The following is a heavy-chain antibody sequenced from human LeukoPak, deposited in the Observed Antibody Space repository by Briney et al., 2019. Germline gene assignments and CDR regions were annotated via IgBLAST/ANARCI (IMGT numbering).Heavy chain of an antibody. V-gene: IGHV4-39*01. CDR3: ARPYSSGWPWFDP. CDR2: IYYSGST. D-gene: IGHD6-19*01. CDR1: GGSISSGGYY. J-gene: IGHJ5*02. Sequence: SETLSLTCTVSGGSISSGGYYWGWIRQPPGKGLEWIGSIYYSGSTYYNPSLKSRVTISADTSKNQFSLKLSSVNGADAAVYYCARPYSSGWPWFDPWGQGTLVTVSS.